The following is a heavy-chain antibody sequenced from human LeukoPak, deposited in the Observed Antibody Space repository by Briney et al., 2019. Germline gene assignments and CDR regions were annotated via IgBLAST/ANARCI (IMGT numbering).Heavy chain of an antibody. CDR2: RYYSGST. D-gene: IGHD6-6*01. Sequence: SETLSLTCTVSGGSIDGHLWSWIRQPPGKGLEFLGYRYYSGSTDHNPSLKSRVTISVDTSKNQISLMLTSVTAADTAVYYCARQSIAARRAFDMWGQGTMVTVSS. CDR1: GGSIDGHL. CDR3: ARQSIAARRAFDM. V-gene: IGHV4-59*08. J-gene: IGHJ3*02.